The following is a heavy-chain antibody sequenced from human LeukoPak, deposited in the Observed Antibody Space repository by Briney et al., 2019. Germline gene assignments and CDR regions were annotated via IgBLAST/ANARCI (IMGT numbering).Heavy chain of an antibody. CDR1: GFTFSSYA. D-gene: IGHD3-3*01. Sequence: GGSLRLSCAASGFTFSSYAMSWVRQAPGKGLEWVSAISGSGGSTYYADSVKGRFTISRDNSKNTLYLQMNSLRAEDTAVYYCAKGDYYDHARGGAFDIWGQGTMVTVSS. CDR2: ISGSGGST. CDR3: AKGDYYDHARGGAFDI. V-gene: IGHV3-23*01. J-gene: IGHJ3*02.